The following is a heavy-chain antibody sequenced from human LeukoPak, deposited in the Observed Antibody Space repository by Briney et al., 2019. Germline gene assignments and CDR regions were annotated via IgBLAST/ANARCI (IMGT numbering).Heavy chain of an antibody. J-gene: IGHJ4*02. CDR3: VKDGGVLYGADY. D-gene: IGHD4/OR15-4a*01. CDR1: GFIFRNYG. V-gene: IGHV3-30*02. Sequence: GGSLRLSCVASGFIFRNYGMHWVRQAPGKGLEGVAFIRYDGSNKYYADSVQGRFTISRDNSKNTLYLQMNSLTAEDTAVYYCVKDGGVLYGADYWGQGTLVTVSS. CDR2: IRYDGSNK.